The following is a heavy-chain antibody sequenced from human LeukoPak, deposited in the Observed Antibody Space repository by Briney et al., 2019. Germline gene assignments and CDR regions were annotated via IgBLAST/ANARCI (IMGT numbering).Heavy chain of an antibody. V-gene: IGHV3-23*01. CDR1: GFTFSSYA. D-gene: IGHD5-18*01. Sequence: RRSLRLSCAASGFTFSSYAMSWVRQAPGKGLEWVSAISGSGGSTYYADSVKGRFTISRDNSKNTLYLQMNSLRAEDTAVYYCAKVRGYSYRGDAFDIWGQGTMVTVSS. CDR2: ISGSGGST. J-gene: IGHJ3*02. CDR3: AKVRGYSYRGDAFDI.